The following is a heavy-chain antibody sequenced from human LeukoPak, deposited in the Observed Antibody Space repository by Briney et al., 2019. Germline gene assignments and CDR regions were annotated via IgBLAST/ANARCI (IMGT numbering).Heavy chain of an antibody. J-gene: IGHJ2*01. CDR3: ARDRGTNGRVYWYFDL. Sequence: GGSLRLSCAASGFTFSSSELNWVRQAPGGGLEWVSFISSSGTTIYYADSVKGRFTISRDGAKNSLSLQMNSLRAEDTAVYYCARDRGTNGRVYWYFDLWGRGTLVTVSS. V-gene: IGHV3-48*03. D-gene: IGHD2-8*01. CDR1: GFTFSSSE. CDR2: ISSSGTTI.